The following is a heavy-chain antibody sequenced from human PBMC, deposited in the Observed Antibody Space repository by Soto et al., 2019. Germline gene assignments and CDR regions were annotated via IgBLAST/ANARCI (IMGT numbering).Heavy chain of an antibody. D-gene: IGHD6-19*01. V-gene: IGHV1-69*01. J-gene: IGHJ5*02. Sequence: VQLLESGAEVKKPGSSVKVSCKASGGTFSSYAISWVRQAPGQGLEWMGGIIPIFGTANYAQKFQGRVTITADESTSTAYMELSSLRSEDTAVYYCASDRLGPHPFDPWGQGTLVTVSS. CDR3: ASDRLGPHPFDP. CDR1: GGTFSSYA. CDR2: IIPIFGTA.